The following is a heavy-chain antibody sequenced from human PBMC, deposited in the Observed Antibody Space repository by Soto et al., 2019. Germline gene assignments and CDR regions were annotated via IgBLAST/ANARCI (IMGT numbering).Heavy chain of an antibody. CDR1: GFTFSSYA. CDR3: AKGSDVVVVPAAPTSYYYYYMDV. CDR2: ISGSGGST. V-gene: IGHV3-23*01. Sequence: GGSLRLSCAVSGFTFSSYAMSWVRQAPGKGLEWVSAISGSGGSTYYADSVKGRFTISRDNSKNTLYLQMNSLRAEDTAVYYCAKGSDVVVVPAAPTSYYYYYMDVWGKGTTVTVSS. J-gene: IGHJ6*03. D-gene: IGHD2-2*01.